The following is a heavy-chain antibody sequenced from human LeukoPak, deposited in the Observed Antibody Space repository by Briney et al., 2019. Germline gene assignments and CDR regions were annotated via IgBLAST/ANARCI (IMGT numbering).Heavy chain of an antibody. Sequence: GASVTVSCKASGYTFTGYYMHWVRQAPGQGLEWMGWINPNSGGTNYAQKFQGRVTMTRDTSISTAYMELSRLRSDDTAVYYCARDRVRGYSYGLSYWGQGTLVTVSS. CDR1: GYTFTGYY. V-gene: IGHV1-2*02. J-gene: IGHJ4*02. CDR3: ARDRVRGYSYGLSY. CDR2: INPNSGGT. D-gene: IGHD5-18*01.